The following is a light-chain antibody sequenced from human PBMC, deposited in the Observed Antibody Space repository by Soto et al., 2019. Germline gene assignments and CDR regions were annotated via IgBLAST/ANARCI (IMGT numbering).Light chain of an antibody. CDR3: QQFASWT. J-gene: IGKJ1*01. Sequence: ELVLTQSPGTLSVSPGERATLSCRASQSLNSNHLAWYQQKPGQAPSLLIYAASSRATGIPDRISGSGSGTDFTLTIRGLKPEDSAIYYCQQFASWTFGQGTKVEI. CDR1: QSLNSNH. V-gene: IGKV3-20*01. CDR2: AAS.